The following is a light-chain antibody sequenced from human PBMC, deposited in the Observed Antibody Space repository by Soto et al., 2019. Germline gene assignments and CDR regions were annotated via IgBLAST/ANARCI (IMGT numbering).Light chain of an antibody. Sequence: EIVLTLSPGTLSLSPGERATLSCRSSQSVSSSYLAWYQQKPGQAPRLLIYGASSRATGVPDRFSGSASGTDFTFTISRLEPEDFAVYYCQQDGSSPITFCQGARLEIK. CDR2: GAS. V-gene: IGKV3-20*01. CDR1: QSVSSSY. CDR3: QQDGSSPIT. J-gene: IGKJ5*01.